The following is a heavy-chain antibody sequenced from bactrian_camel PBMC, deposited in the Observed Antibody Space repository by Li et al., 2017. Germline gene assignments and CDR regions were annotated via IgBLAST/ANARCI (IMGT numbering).Heavy chain of an antibody. CDR1: RYRNTC. J-gene: IGHJ4*01. CDR2: IQRDGTT. D-gene: IGHD4*01. CDR3: AAAESGAPACYYTDFMVISEYNY. V-gene: IGHV3S53*01. Sequence: VQLVESGGGSVQAGGSLRLSCTTSRYRNTCLGWFRENPGKEREGVAAIQRDGTTTYADSVKGRFTISQDNAKNILSLQMNSLKPEDTAMYYCAAAESGAPACYYTDFMVISEYNYWGQGTQVTVS.